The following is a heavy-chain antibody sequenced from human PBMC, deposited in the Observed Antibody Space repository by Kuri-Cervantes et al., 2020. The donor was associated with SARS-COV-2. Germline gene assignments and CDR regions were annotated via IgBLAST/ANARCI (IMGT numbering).Heavy chain of an antibody. Sequence: PETLSLTCTVSGGSISSSSYYWGWIRQPPGKGLEWIGSIYYSGSTYYNPSLKSRVTISVDTSKNQFSLKLSSVTAADTAVYYCARHSEYGDYVPPGGAFDIWGQGTMVTVSS. J-gene: IGHJ3*02. CDR1: GGSISSSSYY. CDR3: ARHSEYGDYVPPGGAFDI. CDR2: IYYSGST. D-gene: IGHD4-17*01. V-gene: IGHV4-39*01.